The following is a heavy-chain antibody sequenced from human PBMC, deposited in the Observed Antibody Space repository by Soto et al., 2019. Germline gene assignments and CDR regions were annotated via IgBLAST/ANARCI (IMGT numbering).Heavy chain of an antibody. V-gene: IGHV1-24*01. J-gene: IGHJ5*02. D-gene: IGHD4-17*01. Sequence: ASVKVSCKVSGYTLTELSMHWVRQAPGKGLEWMGGFDPEDGETIYAQKFQGRVTMTEDTSTDTAYMELSSLRSEDTAVYYCATVSPDYGDPNWFDPLGPGNPGHRLL. CDR2: FDPEDGET. CDR3: ATVSPDYGDPNWFDP. CDR1: GYTLTELS.